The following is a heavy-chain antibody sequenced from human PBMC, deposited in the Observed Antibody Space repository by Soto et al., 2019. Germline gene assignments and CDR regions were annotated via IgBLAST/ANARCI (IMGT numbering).Heavy chain of an antibody. Sequence: QVQLQESGPGLVKPSQTLSLTCTVSGGSISSGGYYWSWIRQHPGKGLEWIGYIYYSGSTYYNPSLTVRVTISVDTSKNQFSLKLSSVTAADTAVYYCARVRKSSGSVRWFDPWGQGTLVTVSS. CDR2: IYYSGST. CDR3: ARVRKSSGSVRWFDP. CDR1: GGSISSGGYY. J-gene: IGHJ5*02. V-gene: IGHV4-31*03. D-gene: IGHD3-22*01.